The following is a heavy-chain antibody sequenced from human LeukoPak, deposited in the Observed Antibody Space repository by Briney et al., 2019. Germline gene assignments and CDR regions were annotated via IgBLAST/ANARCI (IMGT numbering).Heavy chain of an antibody. Sequence: ASVKVSCKASGYTFTGYYMHWVRQATGQGLEWMGWMNPNSGNTGYAQKFQGRATMTRNTSISTAYMELSSLRSEDTAVYYCARGPHRYCSGGSCVIDYWGQGTLVTVSS. CDR2: MNPNSGNT. J-gene: IGHJ4*02. V-gene: IGHV1-8*02. CDR1: GYTFTGYY. CDR3: ARGPHRYCSGGSCVIDY. D-gene: IGHD2-15*01.